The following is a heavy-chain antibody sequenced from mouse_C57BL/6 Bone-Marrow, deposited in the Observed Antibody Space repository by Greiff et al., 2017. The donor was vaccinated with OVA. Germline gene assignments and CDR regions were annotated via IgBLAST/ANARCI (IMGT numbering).Heavy chain of an antibody. D-gene: IGHD1-1*01. J-gene: IGHJ4*01. V-gene: IGHV1-64*01. CDR2: IHPNSGST. Sequence: QVQLQQPGAELVKPGASVKLSCKASGYTFTSYWMHWVKQRPGQGLEWIGMIHPNSGSTNYNEKFKSKATLTVDKSSSTAYMQLSSLTSEDSAVYYGASHYGSSYRGFYAMDYWGQGTSVTVSS. CDR1: GYTFTSYW. CDR3: ASHYGSSYRGFYAMDY.